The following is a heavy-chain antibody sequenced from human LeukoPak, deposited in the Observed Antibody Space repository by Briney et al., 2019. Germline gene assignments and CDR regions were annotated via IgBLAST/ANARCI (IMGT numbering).Heavy chain of an antibody. CDR1: GGSFSGYY. CDR2: INHSGST. V-gene: IGHV4-34*01. D-gene: IGHD3-22*01. J-gene: IGHJ4*02. Sequence: SETLSLTCAVYGGSFSGYYWSWICQPPGKGLEWIGEINHSGSTNYNPSLKSRVTISVDTSKNQFSLKLSSVTAADTAVYYCASSYYDSKFDYRGQGTLCTVSS. CDR3: ASSYYDSKFDY.